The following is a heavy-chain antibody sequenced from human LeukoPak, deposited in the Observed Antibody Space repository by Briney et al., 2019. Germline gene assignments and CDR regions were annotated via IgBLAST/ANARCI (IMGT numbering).Heavy chain of an antibody. J-gene: IGHJ5*02. V-gene: IGHV4-39*01. Sequence: SETLSPTCTVSGGSISSSSYYWGWIRQPPGKGLEWIGSIYYSGSTYYNPSLKSRVTISVDTSKNQFSLKLSSVTAADTAVYYCARHLLEWTRNWFDPWGQGTLVTVSS. CDR2: IYYSGST. CDR3: ARHLLEWTRNWFDP. CDR1: GGSISSSSYY. D-gene: IGHD3-3*01.